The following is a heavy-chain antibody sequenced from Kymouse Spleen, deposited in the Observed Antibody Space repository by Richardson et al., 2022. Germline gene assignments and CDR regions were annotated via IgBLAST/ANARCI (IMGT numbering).Heavy chain of an antibody. CDR1: GFTFSSYW. V-gene: IGHV3-74*01. CDR3: ARAAAWGYYYYGMDV. Sequence: EVQLVESGGGLVQPGGSLRLSCAASGFTFSSYWMHWVRQAPGKGLVWVSRINSDGSSTSYADSVKGRFTISRDNAKNTLYLQMNSLRAEDTAVYYCARAAAWGYYYYGMDVWGQGTTVTVSS. J-gene: IGHJ6*02. CDR2: INSDGSST. D-gene: IGHD7-27*02.